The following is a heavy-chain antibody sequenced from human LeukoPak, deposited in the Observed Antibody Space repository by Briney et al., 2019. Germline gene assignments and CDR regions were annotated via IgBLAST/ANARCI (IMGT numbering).Heavy chain of an antibody. D-gene: IGHD5-12*01. Sequence: VASVKVSCKASGGTFSSYAISWVRQAPGQGLEWMGGIIPIFGTANYAQKFQGRVTITADVSTSTAYMELSSLRSEDTAVYYCARRRGYSGYDAFDIWGQGTMVTVSS. CDR3: ARRRGYSGYDAFDI. J-gene: IGHJ3*02. CDR1: GGTFSSYA. CDR2: IIPIFGTA. V-gene: IGHV1-69*13.